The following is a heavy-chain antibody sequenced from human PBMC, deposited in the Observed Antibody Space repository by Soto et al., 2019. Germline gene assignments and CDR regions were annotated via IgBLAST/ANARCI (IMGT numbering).Heavy chain of an antibody. Sequence: ASVKVSCKASGYTFSDYFIQWLRQAPGQGLEWVAWINPKTAATNYAKKFQDRVTLTSDTSFSTAYLELTRLRPDDTAVYYCARIKRSLDYYSCMDVWGQGIAVTVSS. V-gene: IGHV1-2*02. D-gene: IGHD4-4*01. J-gene: IGHJ6*02. CDR1: GYTFSDYF. CDR3: ARIKRSLDYYSCMDV. CDR2: INPKTAAT.